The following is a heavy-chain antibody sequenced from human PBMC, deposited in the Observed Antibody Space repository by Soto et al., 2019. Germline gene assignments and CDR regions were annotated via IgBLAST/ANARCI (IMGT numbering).Heavy chain of an antibody. Sequence: ASVKVSCKASGYTFTSYGISWVRQAPGQGLEWMGWISAYNGNTNYAQKLQGRVTMTTDTSTSTAYMELRSLRSDDTAVYYCARDRSSSWGVGYYYYGMDVWGQGTTVTVSS. CDR1: GYTFTSYG. CDR2: ISAYNGNT. D-gene: IGHD6-6*01. CDR3: ARDRSSSWGVGYYYYGMDV. V-gene: IGHV1-18*01. J-gene: IGHJ6*02.